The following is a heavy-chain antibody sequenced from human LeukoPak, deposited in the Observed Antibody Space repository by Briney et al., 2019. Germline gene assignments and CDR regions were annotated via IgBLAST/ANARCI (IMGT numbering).Heavy chain of an antibody. D-gene: IGHD5-18*01. Sequence: SQTLSLTCAVSGGSISIGGYSWSWIRQPPGKGLEWIGYIYHSGSTYYNPSLKSRVTISVDRSKNQFSLKLSSVTAADTAVYYCARGPGYSYGLNAYYYGMDVWGQGTTVTVSS. CDR3: ARGPGYSYGLNAYYYGMDV. J-gene: IGHJ6*02. CDR1: GGSISIGGYS. CDR2: IYHSGST. V-gene: IGHV4-30-2*01.